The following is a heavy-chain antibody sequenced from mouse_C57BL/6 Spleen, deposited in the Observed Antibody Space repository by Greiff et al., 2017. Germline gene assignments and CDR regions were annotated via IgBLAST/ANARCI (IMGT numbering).Heavy chain of an antibody. V-gene: IGHV1-52*01. CDR1: GYTFTSYW. Sequence: QVQLQQPGAELVRPGSSVKLSCKASGYTFTSYWMHWVKQRPIQGLEWIGNIDPYVSETHYNQKFKDKATLTVDKSSSTAYMQLRSLPSEDSAGYYCAGEYGSGWYIDVWGTGTTVTVAS. J-gene: IGHJ1*03. D-gene: IGHD1-1*01. CDR3: AGEYGSGWYIDV. CDR2: IDPYVSET.